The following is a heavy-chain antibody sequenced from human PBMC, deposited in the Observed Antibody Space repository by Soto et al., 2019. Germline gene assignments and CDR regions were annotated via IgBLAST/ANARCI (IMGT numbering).Heavy chain of an antibody. J-gene: IGHJ4*02. Sequence: QVQLVESGGGVVQPGRSLRLSCAASGFTFSSYGMHWVRQAPGKGLEWVPVISYDGSNKYYADSVKGRFTISRDNSKNTLYLQMNSLRAGDTALYYCAKELLRSFDYWGQGTLVTVSS. CDR1: GFTFSSYG. D-gene: IGHD5-12*01. CDR2: ISYDGSNK. V-gene: IGHV3-30*18. CDR3: AKELLRSFDY.